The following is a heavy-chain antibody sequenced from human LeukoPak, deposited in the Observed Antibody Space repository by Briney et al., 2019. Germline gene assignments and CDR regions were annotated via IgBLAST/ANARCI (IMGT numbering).Heavy chain of an antibody. CDR3: ARVVVPAAIRDAFDI. V-gene: IGHV3-21*01. J-gene: IGHJ3*02. CDR1: GFTFSSYS. CDR2: ISSSSSYI. Sequence: GGSLRLSCAASGFTFSSYSMNWVRQAPGKGLEWVSSISSSSSYIYYADSVKGRFTISRDNAKNSLYLQMNSLRAEDTAVYYCARVVVPAAIRDAFDIWGQGTMVTVSS. D-gene: IGHD2-2*01.